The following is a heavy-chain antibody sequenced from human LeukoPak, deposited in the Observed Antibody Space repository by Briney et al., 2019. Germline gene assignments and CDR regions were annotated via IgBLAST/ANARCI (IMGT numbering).Heavy chain of an antibody. Sequence: RPGESLRLSCAASGFTFSDYYMSWIRQAPGKGLEWVSYISSSGSTIYYADSVKGRFTISRDNAKNSLYLLMNSLRAEDTAVYYCATSQYGSGSYYNDIDAFDIWGQGTMVTVSS. CDR2: ISSSGSTI. D-gene: IGHD3-10*01. CDR3: ATSQYGSGSYYNDIDAFDI. CDR1: GFTFSDYY. V-gene: IGHV3-11*01. J-gene: IGHJ3*02.